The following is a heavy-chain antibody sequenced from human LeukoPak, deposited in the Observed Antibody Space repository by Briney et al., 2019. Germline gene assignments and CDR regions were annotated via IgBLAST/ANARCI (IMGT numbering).Heavy chain of an antibody. J-gene: IGHJ4*02. D-gene: IGHD4-11*01. V-gene: IGHV4-34*01. CDR1: GGSFSGYY. CDR3: ARGVYSYGYYFDY. CDR2: INHSGST. Sequence: SEALSLTCAVYGGSFSGYYWRWIRQPPWKGLDWIGEINHSGSTNYNPSLKSRVTISVDTSKNQFSLKLSSVTAADTAVYYCARGVYSYGYYFDYWGQGTLGTVSS.